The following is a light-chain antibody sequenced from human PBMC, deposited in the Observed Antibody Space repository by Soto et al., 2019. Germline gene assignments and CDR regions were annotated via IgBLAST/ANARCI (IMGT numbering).Light chain of an antibody. Sequence: EIVLTQSPGTLSLSPGERATLSCRASQSVSSDYLAWYQQKPGQTPKVLIYRASSRATGIPDRFSGSGSGTDFTHTISRLEPEDFAVYYCQQYGRSPLTFGGGTKVEIK. J-gene: IGKJ4*01. CDR1: QSVSSDY. V-gene: IGKV3-20*01. CDR3: QQYGRSPLT. CDR2: RAS.